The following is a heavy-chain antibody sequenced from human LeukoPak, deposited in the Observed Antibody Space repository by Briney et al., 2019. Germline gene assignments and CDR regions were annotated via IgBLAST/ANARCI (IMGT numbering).Heavy chain of an antibody. D-gene: IGHD3-16*01. V-gene: IGHV3-23*01. CDR2: IIGSVGST. J-gene: IGHJ4*02. Sequence: GGSLRLSCAASGFTFSSYAMSWVRQAPGKGLEWVSVIIGSVGSTYYADSVKGRFTLPTHNSKNTLYLQMNSLRAEDTAVYYCAKDRGSCLGYWGQGTLVTVSS. CDR3: AKDRGSCLGY. CDR1: GFTFSSYA.